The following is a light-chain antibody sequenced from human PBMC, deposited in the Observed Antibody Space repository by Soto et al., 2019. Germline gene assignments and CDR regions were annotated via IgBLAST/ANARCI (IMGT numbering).Light chain of an antibody. V-gene: IGLV2-14*01. CDR1: SSDVGAYNY. CDR2: DVS. J-gene: IGLJ1*01. Sequence: QSALTQPASVSGSPGQSITISCTGTSSDVGAYNYASWYQQYPGEAPKVIIYDVSHRPAGVSNRFSGSKSGNTASLTISGLQTQDDADYYCSSYTSATTYFFGTGTKLTVL. CDR3: SSYTSATTYF.